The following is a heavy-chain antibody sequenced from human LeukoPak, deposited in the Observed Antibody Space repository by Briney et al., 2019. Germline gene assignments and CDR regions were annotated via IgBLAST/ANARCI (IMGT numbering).Heavy chain of an antibody. CDR2: ISYDGSNK. CDR3: AKEHRGDYFDY. CDR1: GSTLSIHG. V-gene: IGHV3-30*18. J-gene: IGHJ4*02. D-gene: IGHD3-10*01. Sequence: GGSLRLSCAASGSTLSIHGMPGFCQAPGKGLEWVAVISYDGSNKYYADSVKGRFTISRDNSKNTLYLQMNSLRAEDTAVYYCAKEHRGDYFDYWGQGTLVTVSS.